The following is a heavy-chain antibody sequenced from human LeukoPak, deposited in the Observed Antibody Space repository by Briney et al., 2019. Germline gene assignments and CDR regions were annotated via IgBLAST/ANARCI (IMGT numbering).Heavy chain of an antibody. V-gene: IGHV4-59*01. D-gene: IGHD3-10*01. J-gene: IGHJ5*02. Sequence: TSETLSLTCTVSGGSISSFYWSWIRQPPGKGLEWIGYIYYKGNTNYSPSLTSRVTISLDTSKNQFSLKLSSLTAADTAVYYCARSYSSESYYSPFDPWGQGNLVTVSS. CDR3: ARSYSSESYYSPFDP. CDR2: IYYKGNT. CDR1: GGSISSFY.